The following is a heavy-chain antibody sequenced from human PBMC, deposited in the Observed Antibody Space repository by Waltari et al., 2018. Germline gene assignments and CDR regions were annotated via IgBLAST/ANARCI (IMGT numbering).Heavy chain of an antibody. D-gene: IGHD1-26*01. J-gene: IGHJ4*02. V-gene: IGHV1-69*14. CDR1: GGTFSSYA. CDR3: AVQVGRRHINASPITGNGDY. CDR2: SIPIFGTA. Sequence: QVQLVQSGAEVKKPGSSVKVSCKASGGTFSSYAISWVRQAPGQGLEWMGRSIPIFGTANYAQKFQGRVTITADKSTSTAYMELSSLRSEDTAVYYCAVQVGRRHINASPITGNGDYWGQGTLVIVSS.